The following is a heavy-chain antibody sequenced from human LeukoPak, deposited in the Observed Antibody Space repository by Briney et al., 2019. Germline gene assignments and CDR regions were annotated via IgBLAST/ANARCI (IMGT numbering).Heavy chain of an antibody. CDR2: IKQDGSEK. CDR1: GFTFSSYW. J-gene: IGHJ4*02. V-gene: IGHV3-7*01. D-gene: IGHD6-13*01. Sequence: GGSLRLSCAASGFTFSSYWMSWVRQAPGKGLEWVANIKQDGSEKYYVDSVKGRFTISRDNAKNSLYLQMNSLRAEDTAVYYCAREYGSSWSFGYFDYWGQGTLVTVSS. CDR3: AREYGSSWSFGYFDY.